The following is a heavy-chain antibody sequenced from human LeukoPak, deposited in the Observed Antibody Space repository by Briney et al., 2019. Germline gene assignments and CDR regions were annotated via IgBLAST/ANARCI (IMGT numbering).Heavy chain of an antibody. CDR2: IYTSETT. J-gene: IGHJ4*02. CDR1: GGSISSGSYY. CDR3: ARGGVATIKD. V-gene: IGHV4-61*02. Sequence: SETLSLTCTVSGGSISSGSYYWSWIRQPAGKGLEWIGRIYTSETTNYNPSLKSRVTMSVDTSKNQFSLKLSSVTAADTAVYYCARGGVATIKDWGQGTLVTVSS. D-gene: IGHD5-12*01.